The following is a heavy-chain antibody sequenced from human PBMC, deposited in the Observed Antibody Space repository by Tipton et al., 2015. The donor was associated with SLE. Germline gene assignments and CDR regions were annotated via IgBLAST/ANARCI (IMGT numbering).Heavy chain of an antibody. CDR3: ARMGLCTTTTCNEGAFDV. Sequence: TLSLTCSVSGGSMSYHYWSWIRQPPGKGLEWIGYIYYTGNTNYNPSLESRVTMSVDTSKSQFSLKLTFVSAADTAIYYCARMGLCTTTTCNEGAFDVWGQGSMVTVSS. CDR1: GGSMSYHY. CDR2: IYYTGNT. J-gene: IGHJ3*01. V-gene: IGHV4-59*11. D-gene: IGHD2-2*01.